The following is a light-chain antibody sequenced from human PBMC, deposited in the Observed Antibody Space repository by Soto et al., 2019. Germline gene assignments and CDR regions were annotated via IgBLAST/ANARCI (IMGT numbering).Light chain of an antibody. Sequence: DIQMTQSPSSLSASVGDRVIITCRASQTISSHLNWYQQKPGKAPNLLVYAASSLQSGVPSRFTGSGSGTDFTLTISSLEPEDFAVYYCQQYGNSPQTFGQGTKVEIK. J-gene: IGKJ1*01. CDR3: QQYGNSPQT. CDR1: QTISSH. V-gene: IGKV1-39*01. CDR2: AAS.